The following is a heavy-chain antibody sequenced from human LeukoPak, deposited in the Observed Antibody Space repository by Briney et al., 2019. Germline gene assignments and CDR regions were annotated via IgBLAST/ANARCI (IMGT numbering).Heavy chain of an antibody. CDR2: ISGSGGST. CDR1: GFTFSSYA. D-gene: IGHD5-12*01. V-gene: IGHV3-23*01. Sequence: GGSLRLSCAASGFTFSSYAMSWVRQAPGKGLEWVSAISGSGGSTYYADSVKGRFTISRDNSKNTLYLQVNSLRAEDTAVYYCARNENSGWGYFDYWGQGTLVTVSS. J-gene: IGHJ4*02. CDR3: ARNENSGWGYFDY.